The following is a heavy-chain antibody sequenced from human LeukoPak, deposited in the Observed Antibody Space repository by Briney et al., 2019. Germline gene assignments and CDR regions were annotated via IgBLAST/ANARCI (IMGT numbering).Heavy chain of an antibody. CDR2: ISYSGNT. J-gene: IGHJ4*02. CDR3: ARHKGYYGTVAFYFDY. D-gene: IGHD3-22*01. V-gene: IGHV4-39*01. Sequence: SETLSLTCTVSGGSINSSRYYWGWIRQPPGKGLEWIGSISYSGNTYYNPSLKSRVTISVDMSKNQFSLQLSSVTAADTAVYYCARHKGYYGTVAFYFDYWGQGSLVTVSS. CDR1: GGSINSSRYY.